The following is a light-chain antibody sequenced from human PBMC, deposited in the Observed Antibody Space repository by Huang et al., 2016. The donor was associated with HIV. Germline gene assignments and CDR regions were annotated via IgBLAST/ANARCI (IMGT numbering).Light chain of an antibody. Sequence: EIVLTQSPATLSLSPGERATLSCRASQSVSTSLAWYQHKPGQAPRLLVYDTSNRATGIPDRFSGSGSGTDFTLTISSLEPEDFAVYYCQQRTNWPPITFGQGTRLEIK. V-gene: IGKV3-11*01. CDR1: QSVSTS. J-gene: IGKJ5*01. CDR2: DTS. CDR3: QQRTNWPPIT.